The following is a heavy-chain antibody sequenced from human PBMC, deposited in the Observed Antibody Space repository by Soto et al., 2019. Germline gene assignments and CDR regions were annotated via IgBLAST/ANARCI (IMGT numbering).Heavy chain of an antibody. V-gene: IGHV4-34*01. J-gene: IGHJ4*02. D-gene: IGHD5-12*01. CDR3: ARGSPYSGYAW. CDR2: IYHSGST. Sequence: VQLQQWGAGLLKPSETLSLTCAVYGGSFSGYYWSWIRQPPGKGLEWIGEIYHSGSTNYNPSLKSRVTISVDTSKNQFSLKLSSVTAADTAVYYCARGSPYSGYAWWGQGTLVTVSS. CDR1: GGSFSGYY.